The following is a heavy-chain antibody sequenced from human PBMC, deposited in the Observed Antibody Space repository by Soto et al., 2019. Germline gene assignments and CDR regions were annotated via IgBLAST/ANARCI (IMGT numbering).Heavy chain of an antibody. Sequence: GASVKVSCKASGGTFSSYAISWVRQAPGQGLEWMGGIIPIFGTANYAQKFQGRVTITADESTSTAYMELNSLRAEDTAVYYCARIEDHNWFDPWGQGTLVTVSS. CDR1: GGTFSSYA. CDR2: IIPIFGTA. V-gene: IGHV1-69*13. CDR3: ARIEDHNWFDP. J-gene: IGHJ5*02.